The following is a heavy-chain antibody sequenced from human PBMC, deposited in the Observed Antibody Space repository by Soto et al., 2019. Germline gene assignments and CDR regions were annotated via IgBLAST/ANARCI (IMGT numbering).Heavy chain of an antibody. V-gene: IGHV4-39*01. J-gene: IGHJ6*03. CDR1: GGSISSSSYY. Sequence: SETLSFTCTVSGGSISSSSYYWGWIRQPPGKGLEWIGSIYYSGGTYYNPSLKSRVTISVDTSKNQFSLKLSSVTAADTAVYYCARLGGGAAAGVHYYYYYMDVWGKGTTVTVSS. D-gene: IGHD6-13*01. CDR2: IYYSGGT. CDR3: ARLGGGAAAGVHYYYYYMDV.